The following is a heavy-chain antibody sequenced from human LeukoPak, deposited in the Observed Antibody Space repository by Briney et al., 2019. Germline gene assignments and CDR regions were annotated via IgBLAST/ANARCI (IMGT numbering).Heavy chain of an antibody. CDR2: IYSGGST. V-gene: IGHV3-53*04. D-gene: IGHD1-26*01. J-gene: IGHJ3*02. Sequence: GGSLRLSCAASGFTVSSNYMSWVRQAPGKGLEWVSVIYSGGSTYYADSVKGRFTISRHNSKNTLCLQMNSLRAEDTAVYYCARVLGNDAFDIWGQGTMVTVSS. CDR1: GFTVSSNY. CDR3: ARVLGNDAFDI.